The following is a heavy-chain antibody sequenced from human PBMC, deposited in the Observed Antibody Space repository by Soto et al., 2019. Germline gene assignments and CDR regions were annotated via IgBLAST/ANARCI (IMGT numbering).Heavy chain of an antibody. D-gene: IGHD4-4*01. CDR2: IYYSGST. J-gene: IGHJ6*02. V-gene: IGHV4-30-4*01. CDR1: GCSIRRVDYY. Sequence: LTFAVSGCSIRRVDYYGIWIRQPPGKGLEWIGYIYYSGSTYYNPSLKSRVTISVDTSKNQFSLKLSSVTAADTAVYYCARERPNYDYYYYYGMDVCAQGTTVTVSS. CDR3: ARERPNYDYYYYYGMDV.